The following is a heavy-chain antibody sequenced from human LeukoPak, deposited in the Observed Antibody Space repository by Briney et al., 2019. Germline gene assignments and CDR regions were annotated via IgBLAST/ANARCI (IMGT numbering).Heavy chain of an antibody. CDR3: ARDRVGRRPHWIRSVDV. CDR2: ISSNGGST. D-gene: IGHD1-1*01. J-gene: IGHJ6*04. V-gene: IGHV3-64*01. Sequence: GGSLRLSCAASGFTFSSYAMHWVRQAPGKGLEYVSAISSNGGSTYYANSVKGRFTISRDNSKNTLYLQMGSLRAEDMAVYYCARDRVGRRPHWIRSVDVWGKGTTVTVSS. CDR1: GFTFSSYA.